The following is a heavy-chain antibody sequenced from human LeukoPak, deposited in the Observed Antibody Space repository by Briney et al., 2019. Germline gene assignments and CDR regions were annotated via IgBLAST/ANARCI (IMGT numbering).Heavy chain of an antibody. CDR1: GDSTSSDRYY. V-gene: IGHV4-39*07. Sequence: SETLSLTCTVSGDSTSSDRYYGGWVRQPPGKGLEWIGYIYYTGSTYYNPSLKSRATMSVDTSKNQFSLKLSSMTAVDTAVYYCARKYDSGWYDYWGQGILVTVSS. CDR3: ARKYDSGWYDY. CDR2: IYYTGST. J-gene: IGHJ4*02. D-gene: IGHD6-19*01.